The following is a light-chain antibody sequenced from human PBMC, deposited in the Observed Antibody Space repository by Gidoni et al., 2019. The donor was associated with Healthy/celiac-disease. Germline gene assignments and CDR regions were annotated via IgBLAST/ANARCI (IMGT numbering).Light chain of an antibody. CDR1: QSVSSY. CDR2: VAS. Sequence: EIVLTQSPATLSLSPGERATLSCRASQSVSSYLAWYPQKPGQAPRLLIYVASNRATGIPDRFSGSGSGTDFTLTISSLEPEDFAVYYCQQRRHWPPITFGQGTQLEIK. J-gene: IGKJ5*01. CDR3: QQRRHWPPIT. V-gene: IGKV3-11*01.